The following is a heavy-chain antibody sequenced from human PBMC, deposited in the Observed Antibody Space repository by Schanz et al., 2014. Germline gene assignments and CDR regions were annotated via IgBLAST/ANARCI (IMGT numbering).Heavy chain of an antibody. Sequence: QVQLVESGGGVVQPERSLRLSCAASGFNFANHAIHWVRQGQGNGLQWVAVISSDGSKKLYADSVKARFTISRDNSKNSVSLQMDSLRPEDTAVYFCAKDRGDGYSNGIFQYWGQGTLVTVSS. CDR1: GFNFANHA. CDR3: AKDRGDGYSNGIFQY. D-gene: IGHD5-18*01. CDR2: ISSDGSKK. V-gene: IGHV3-30*18. J-gene: IGHJ4*02.